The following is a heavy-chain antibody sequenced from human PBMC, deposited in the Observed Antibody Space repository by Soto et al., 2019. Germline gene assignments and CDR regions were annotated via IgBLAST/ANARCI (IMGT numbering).Heavy chain of an antibody. Sequence: SVKVSCKASGYTFTDYFIHWVRQAPGQGFEWMGWINPNSRGTNYAPKFQGRVTMTRDTSNSTAYMELRGLRSDDTAVYYCARVTLKAGNWFDPWGQGTLVTVSS. J-gene: IGHJ5*02. CDR2: INPNSRGT. CDR1: GYTFTDYF. CDR3: ARVTLKAGNWFDP. V-gene: IGHV1-2*02.